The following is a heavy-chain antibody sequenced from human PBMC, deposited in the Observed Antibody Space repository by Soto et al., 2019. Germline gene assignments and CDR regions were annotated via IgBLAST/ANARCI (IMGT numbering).Heavy chain of an antibody. CDR2: VSGSGGTS. J-gene: IGHJ5*02. CDR3: AKMGYSSDWS. CDR1: GFTFSRYD. Sequence: EVQLLESGGGLVQPGGSLRLSCAASGFTFSRYDMNWVRQAPGKGLEWVSVVSGSGGTSYYADSVKGQFIISRDNSKNPLYLQMNSLRAEDTALYYCAKMGYSSDWSWGQGTLVTVSS. V-gene: IGHV3-23*01. D-gene: IGHD6-19*01.